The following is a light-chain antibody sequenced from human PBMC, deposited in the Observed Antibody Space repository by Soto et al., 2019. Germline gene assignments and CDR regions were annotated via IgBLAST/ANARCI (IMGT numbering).Light chain of an antibody. V-gene: IGLV1-47*01. CDR1: SSNIGNNY. CDR3: AAWDDSLSALYV. CDR2: ENN. J-gene: IGLJ1*01. Sequence: QSVLTQPPSVSAAPGQKVTISCSGSSSNIGNNYVSWYQQLPGTAPKLLIYENNKRPSGVPDRFSGSKSGTSASLAISGLLSEDEADYYCAAWDDSLSALYVFGTGTKVTVL.